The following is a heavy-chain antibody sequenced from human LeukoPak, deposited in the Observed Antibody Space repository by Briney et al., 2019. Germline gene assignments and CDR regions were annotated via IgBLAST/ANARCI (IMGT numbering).Heavy chain of an antibody. V-gene: IGHV3-30-3*01. D-gene: IGHD1-26*01. CDR3: ARDQVTEWELLPFDY. CDR2: ISYDGSNK. Sequence: GGSLRLSCAASGFTFSSYAMHWVRQAPGKGLEWVAVISYDGSNKYYADSVKGRFTISRDNSKNTLYLQMNSLRAEDTAVYYCARDQVTEWELLPFDYWGQGTLVTVSS. CDR1: GFTFSSYA. J-gene: IGHJ4*02.